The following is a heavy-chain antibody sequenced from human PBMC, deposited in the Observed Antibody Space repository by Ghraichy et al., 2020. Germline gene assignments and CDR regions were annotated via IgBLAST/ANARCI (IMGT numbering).Heavy chain of an antibody. CDR3: ARLGTWFGELLLPYY. Sequence: SETLSLTCTVSGGSISSSSYYWGWIRQPPGKGLEWIGSIYYSGSTYYNPSLKSRVTISVDTSKNQFSLKLSSVTAADTAVYYCARLGTWFGELLLPYYWGQGTLVTVSS. D-gene: IGHD3-10*01. V-gene: IGHV4-39*01. CDR1: GGSISSSSYY. CDR2: IYYSGST. J-gene: IGHJ4*02.